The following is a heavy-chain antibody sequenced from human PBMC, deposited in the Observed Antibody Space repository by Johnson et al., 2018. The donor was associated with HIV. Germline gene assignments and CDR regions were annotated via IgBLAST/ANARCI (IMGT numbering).Heavy chain of an antibody. CDR2: ISSNGGST. J-gene: IGHJ3*02. CDR3: AQEKSSGWSFHAFDI. V-gene: IGHV3-64*01. D-gene: IGHD6-19*01. CDR1: GFTFSSYA. Sequence: VQLVESGGGLVQPGGSLRLSCAASGFTFSSYAMHWVRQAPGKGLEYVSAISSNGGSTYYANSVKGRFTISRDNSRNTLYLQMNSLRVEDTAMYYCAQEKSSGWSFHAFDIWGQGTMVTVSS.